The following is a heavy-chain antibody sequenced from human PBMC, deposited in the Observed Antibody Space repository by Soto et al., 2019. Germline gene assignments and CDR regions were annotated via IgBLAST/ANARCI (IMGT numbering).Heavy chain of an antibody. CDR1: GFTFSSYA. J-gene: IGHJ3*02. CDR2: ISGSGGST. CDR3: AKDRERYYDILTGYYHDAFDI. D-gene: IGHD3-9*01. Sequence: GGSLRLSCAASGFTFSSYAMSWVRQAPGKGLEWVSAISGSGGSTYYADSVKGRFTISRDNSKKTLYLQMNSLRAEDTAVYYCAKDRERYYDILTGYYHDAFDIWGQGTMVTVSS. V-gene: IGHV3-23*01.